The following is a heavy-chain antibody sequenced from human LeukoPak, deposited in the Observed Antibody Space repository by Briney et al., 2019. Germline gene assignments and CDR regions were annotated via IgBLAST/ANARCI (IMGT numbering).Heavy chain of an antibody. CDR3: ARHSSVRSPFDY. V-gene: IGHV4-59*08. CDR2: IYYSGST. J-gene: IGHJ4*02. CDR1: GVSMNSYY. Sequence: SETLSLTCTVSGVSMNSYYWSWIRQPPGKGLGWIGYIYYSGSTNYNPSLKSRVTISVDTSKNQFSLKLSSVTASDTAVYYCARHSSVRSPFDYWGQGTLVTVSS. D-gene: IGHD5/OR15-5a*01.